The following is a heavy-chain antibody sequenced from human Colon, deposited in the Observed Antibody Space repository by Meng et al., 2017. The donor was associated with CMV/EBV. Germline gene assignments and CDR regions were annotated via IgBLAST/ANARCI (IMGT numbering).Heavy chain of an antibody. V-gene: IGHV3-23*01. CDR3: AKRTTGNGYSYGYAY. D-gene: IGHD5-18*01. CDR1: GLIFGNFA. J-gene: IGHJ4*02. CDR2: ISGSGGST. Sequence: GGSLRLSCAASGLIFGNFAMSWVRQAPGKGLEWVSAISGSGGSTYYADSVKGRFTISRDNSKNTLYLQMNSLRAEDTAVYYCAKRTTGNGYSYGYAYWGQGTLVTVSS.